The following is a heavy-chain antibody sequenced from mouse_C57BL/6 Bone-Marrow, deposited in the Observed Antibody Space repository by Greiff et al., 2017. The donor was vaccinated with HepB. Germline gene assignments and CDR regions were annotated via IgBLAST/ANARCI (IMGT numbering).Heavy chain of an antibody. CDR2: ISYDGSN. J-gene: IGHJ4*01. CDR1: GYSITSGYY. Sequence: EVHLVESGPGLVKPSQSLSLTCSVTGYSITSGYYWNWIRQFPGNKLEWMGYISYDGSNNYNPSLKNRISITRDTSKNQFFLKLNSVTTEDTATYYCARDPLRLAMDYWGQGTSVTVSS. CDR3: ARDPLRLAMDY. V-gene: IGHV3-6*01.